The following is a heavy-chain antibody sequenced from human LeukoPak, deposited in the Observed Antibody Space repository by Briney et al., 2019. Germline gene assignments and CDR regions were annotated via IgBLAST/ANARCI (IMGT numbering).Heavy chain of an antibody. J-gene: IGHJ6*03. CDR1: GGSFSGYY. CDR3: ARGPASRRYYYYYMDV. V-gene: IGHV4-34*01. CDR2: INHSGST. Sequence: KPSETLSLTCAVYGGSFSGYYWSWIRQPPGKGLEWIGEINHSGSTNYNPSLKSRVTISVDTSKNQFSPKLSSVTAADTAVYYCARGPASRRYYYYYMDVWGKGTTVTVSS.